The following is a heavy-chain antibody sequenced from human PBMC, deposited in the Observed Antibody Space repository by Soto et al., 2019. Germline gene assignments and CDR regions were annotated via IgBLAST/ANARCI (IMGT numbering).Heavy chain of an antibody. J-gene: IGHJ5*02. Sequence: GASVKVSCKASGGTFSSYAISWVRQAPGQGLEWVGGIIPIFGTANYAQKFQGRVTITADESTSTAYMELSSLRSEDTAVYYCARDYYYDSSGYLNWFDPWGQGTLVTVSS. CDR3: ARDYYYDSSGYLNWFDP. D-gene: IGHD3-22*01. CDR2: IIPIFGTA. CDR1: GGTFSSYA. V-gene: IGHV1-69*13.